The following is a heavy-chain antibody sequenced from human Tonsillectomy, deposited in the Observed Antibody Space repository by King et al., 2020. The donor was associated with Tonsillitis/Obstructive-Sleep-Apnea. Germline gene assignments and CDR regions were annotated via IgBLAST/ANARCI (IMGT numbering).Heavy chain of an antibody. Sequence: QLVQSGPELKKPWASVKVSCKASGYRFTTYGVNWVRQAPGQGLEWMGWISTYSGNTNYAQKFQGRVTLTTDTSTMTASMELRRLRSDDTAVYYCARDYPGVLWTGRSWFDPWGQGTLVTVSS. CDR3: ARDYPGVLWTGRSWFDP. CDR1: GYRFTTYG. D-gene: IGHD3/OR15-3a*01. J-gene: IGHJ5*02. CDR2: ISTYSGNT. V-gene: IGHV1-18*01.